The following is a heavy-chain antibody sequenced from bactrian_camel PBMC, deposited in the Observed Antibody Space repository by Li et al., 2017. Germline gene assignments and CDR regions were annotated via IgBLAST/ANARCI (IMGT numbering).Heavy chain of an antibody. D-gene: IGHD6*01. CDR1: GYTVSTNC. V-gene: IGHV3S1*01. Sequence: QLVESGGGLVQPGGSLRLSCAASGYTVSTNCMGWFRQAPGKEREGVAAIYTSGGSTYYADSVKGRFTISRDNTKSALYLQLDDLKPEDTAMYYCTRDRGLAEPAGSFDYWAQGTQVTVS. CDR3: TRDRGLAEPAGSFDY. CDR2: IYTSGGST. J-gene: IGHJ6*01.